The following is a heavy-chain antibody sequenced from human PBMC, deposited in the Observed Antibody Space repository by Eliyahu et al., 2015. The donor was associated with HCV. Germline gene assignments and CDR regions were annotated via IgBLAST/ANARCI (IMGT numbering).Heavy chain of an antibody. CDR3: ARNKGTGDFDY. CDR2: IHAGNGNT. V-gene: IGHV1-3*01. J-gene: IGHJ4*02. D-gene: IGHD3-10*01. Sequence: QVQLLXXGAELKXPGASVRXSCKTSGFTFTNYAVHWVRQAPGQRLEWMGWIHAGNGNTKYSEKFQNRFIIVRDTSASTAYMDLSSLRSEDSAVYYCARNKGTGDFDYWGQGTLLTVSS. CDR1: GFTFTNYA.